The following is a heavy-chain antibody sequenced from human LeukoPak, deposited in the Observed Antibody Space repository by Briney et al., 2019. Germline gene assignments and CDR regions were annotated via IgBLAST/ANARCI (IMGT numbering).Heavy chain of an antibody. J-gene: IGHJ4*02. CDR3: AKESSLIAAASDY. CDR1: GFTFSSYS. V-gene: IGHV3-48*01. Sequence: GGSLRLSCAASGFTFSSYSMNWVRQAPGKGLEWVSYISSSSSTIYYADSVKGRFTISRDNAKNSLYLQMNSLRAEDTAVYYCAKESSLIAAASDYWGQGTLVTVSS. CDR2: ISSSSSTI. D-gene: IGHD6-13*01.